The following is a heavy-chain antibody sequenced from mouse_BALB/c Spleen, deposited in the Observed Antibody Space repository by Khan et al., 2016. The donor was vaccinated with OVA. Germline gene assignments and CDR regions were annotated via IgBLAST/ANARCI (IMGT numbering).Heavy chain of an antibody. CDR1: GFSLTDYG. Sequence: VQLKESGPGLVAPSQSLSITCTVSGFSLTDYGVSWIRQPPGKGLEWLGVIWGGGSTYYNSVLKSRLNINKDNSMSQVFLKMNSLQTDDTAMYYCAKGVWSYYFALDYWGQGTSVTVSS. V-gene: IGHV2-6-5*01. J-gene: IGHJ4*01. CDR2: IWGGGST. D-gene: IGHD2-10*02. CDR3: AKGVWSYYFALDY.